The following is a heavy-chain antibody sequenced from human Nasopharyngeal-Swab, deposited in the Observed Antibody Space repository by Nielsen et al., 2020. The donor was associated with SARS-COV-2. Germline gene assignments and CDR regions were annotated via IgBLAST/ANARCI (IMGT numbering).Heavy chain of an antibody. CDR2: ISAYNGNT. J-gene: IGHJ5*02. CDR3: ATASPTGTTSWFDP. D-gene: IGHD1-7*01. CDR1: GYTFTSYG. V-gene: IGHV1-18*01. Sequence: ASVKVSCKASGYTFTSYGISWVRQAPGQGLEWMGWISAYNGNTNYAQKLQGRVTMTTDTSTSTAYMELRSLRSDDTAVYYCATASPTGTTSWFDPWGQGTLVTVSS.